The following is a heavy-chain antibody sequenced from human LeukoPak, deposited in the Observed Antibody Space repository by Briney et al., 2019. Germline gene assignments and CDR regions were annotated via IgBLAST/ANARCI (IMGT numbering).Heavy chain of an antibody. J-gene: IGHJ4*02. Sequence: GGSLRLSCAASGFTFSEYYMSWIRQAPGKGLEWVSFITNSGSTIYYADSVKGRFTISRDNAKNSLYLQMNSLRAEDTAVYYCAREYYYDSSGYYGNDYWGQGTLVTVSS. CDR3: AREYYYDSSGYYGNDY. D-gene: IGHD3-22*01. V-gene: IGHV3-11*04. CDR2: ITNSGSTI. CDR1: GFTFSEYY.